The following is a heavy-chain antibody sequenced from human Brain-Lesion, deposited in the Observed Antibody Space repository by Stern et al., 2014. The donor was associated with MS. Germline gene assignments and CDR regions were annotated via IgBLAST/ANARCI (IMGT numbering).Heavy chain of an antibody. CDR1: GFTFDDYA. V-gene: IGHV3-9*01. Sequence: QLEASGGDLVQPGRSLRLSCAAFGFTFDDYAMHWVRQAPGKGLEWVAGISWNSGTICYADSVKGRFTTSRDNAYISLYLQMNSLRPEDTALYYCARDITGSSAYFAYWGQGTLVTVSS. CDR2: ISWNSGTI. CDR3: ARDITGSSAYFAY. J-gene: IGHJ4*02. D-gene: IGHD1-14*01.